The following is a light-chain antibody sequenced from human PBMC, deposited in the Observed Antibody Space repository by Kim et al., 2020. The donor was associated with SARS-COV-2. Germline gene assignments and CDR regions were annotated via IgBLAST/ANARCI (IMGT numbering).Light chain of an antibody. J-gene: IGKJ4*01. V-gene: IGKV3-15*01. CDR3: QKYNDWPLT. CDR1: QTISRD. CDR2: GVS. Sequence: EIVMTQSPATLSVFPGERATLSCRTSQTISRDLAWYQQKPGQAPRLLIYGVSTRATGIPATFSGSGSGTEFTLTISSLQSEDFAVYYCQKYNDWPLTFGGGTKVDIK.